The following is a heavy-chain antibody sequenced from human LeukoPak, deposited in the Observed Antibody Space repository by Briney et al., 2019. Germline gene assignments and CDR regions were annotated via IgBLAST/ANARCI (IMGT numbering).Heavy chain of an antibody. CDR2: ISGSGGTT. J-gene: IGHJ4*02. CDR1: GFIFSSYA. D-gene: IGHD1-26*01. V-gene: IGHV3-23*01. Sequence: GGSLRLSCAASGFIFSSYAMSWVRQAPGKGLEWVSAISGSGGTTNYADSVKGRFTISRDNSKNTLYLQMNSLRAEDTAVYYCAKDLDGRDSGCYYLYFDYWGQGTLVTVSS. CDR3: AKDLDGRDSGCYYLYFDY.